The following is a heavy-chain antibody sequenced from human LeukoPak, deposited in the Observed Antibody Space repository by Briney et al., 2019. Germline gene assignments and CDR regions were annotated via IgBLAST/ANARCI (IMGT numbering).Heavy chain of an antibody. V-gene: IGHV3-30*18. CDR2: ISSDGRNI. Sequence: GGSVRLSCAASGISFTIAGMNWVRQVPGKGLEWVAVISSDGRNIYYADSVKGRFIISRDTSRNILFLQMNGLRADDTAIYYCAKDKGNRYFDYWGQRTLVTISS. CDR3: AKDKGNRYFDY. J-gene: IGHJ4*02. D-gene: IGHD3-16*02. CDR1: GISFTIAG.